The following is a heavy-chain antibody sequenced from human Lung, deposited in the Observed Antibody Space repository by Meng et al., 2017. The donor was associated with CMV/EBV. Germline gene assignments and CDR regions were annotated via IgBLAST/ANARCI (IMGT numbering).Heavy chain of an antibody. Sequence: GESLKISCAASGFIFSDYWMHWVRQAPGKGLVWVSRINGDGNSIRDADSVKGRFTISRDNAKNTLYLEMNSLRAEDTAVYYCARGGRDTSASRSFDSWGQGTXVTVSS. D-gene: IGHD6-6*01. V-gene: IGHV3-74*01. CDR2: INGDGNSI. CDR1: GFIFSDYW. CDR3: ARGGRDTSASRSFDS. J-gene: IGHJ5*01.